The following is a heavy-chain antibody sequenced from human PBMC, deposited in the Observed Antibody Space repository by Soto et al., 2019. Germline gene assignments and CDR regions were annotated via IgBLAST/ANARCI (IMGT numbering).Heavy chain of an antibody. D-gene: IGHD5-12*01. V-gene: IGHV1-18*04. CDR3: ATSYDSGFDP. Sequence: QLQLVQSGAEVERPGASVRVSCKAYGYPFSKYGISWIRQAPGQGLEWMGWIKPDNGDTNYAQKFQGRVTMTTDTSSNTAYMELRSLRSDDTAVYYCATSYDSGFDPWGQGXLVSVSS. CDR2: IKPDNGDT. CDR1: GYPFSKYG. J-gene: IGHJ5*02.